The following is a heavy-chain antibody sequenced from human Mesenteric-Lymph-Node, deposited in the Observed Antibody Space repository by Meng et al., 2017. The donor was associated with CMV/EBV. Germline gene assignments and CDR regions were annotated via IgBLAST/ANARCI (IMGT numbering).Heavy chain of an antibody. CDR3: AKDPMIYDGSGYSLEY. V-gene: IGHV3-23*01. CDR1: GFTFGSYA. CDR2: ISGSGGST. D-gene: IGHD3-22*01. J-gene: IGHJ4*02. Sequence: GESLKISCAASGFTFGSYAMSWVRQAPGKGLEWVSSISGSGGSTQYADSVKGRLTISRDNSKNTLYLQMNSLRAEDTAVYYCAKDPMIYDGSGYSLEYWGQGTLVTVSS.